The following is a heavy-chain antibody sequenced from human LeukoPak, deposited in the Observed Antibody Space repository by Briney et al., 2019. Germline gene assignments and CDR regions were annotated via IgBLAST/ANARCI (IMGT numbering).Heavy chain of an antibody. J-gene: IGHJ4*02. D-gene: IGHD1-1*01. CDR2: ISYDGSNK. V-gene: IGHV3-30-3*01. CDR3: ARDFGTTGRTQGGFDY. Sequence: GGSLRLSCAASGFTFSTYAMHWVRQASGKGLEWVAVISYDGSNKYYADSVKGRFTISRDNSKSTLYLQMNSLRAEDTAVYYCARDFGTTGRTQGGFDYWGQGTLVIVSS. CDR1: GFTFSTYA.